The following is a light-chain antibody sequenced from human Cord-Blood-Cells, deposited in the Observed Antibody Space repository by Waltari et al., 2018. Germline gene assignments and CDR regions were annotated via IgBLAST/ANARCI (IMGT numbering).Light chain of an antibody. J-gene: IGKJ4*01. V-gene: IGKV3-20*01. CDR1: QSVSSSY. CDR3: QQYGSSPLT. CDR2: CAS. Sequence: ELVLTQSPGTLSLSPGERATLSCRASQSVSSSYLAWYQQQPGHAPRLLIYCASSRAAGSPDRFSGSGSGTDFTLTISRLEPEDFAVYYCQQYGSSPLTFGGGTKVEIK.